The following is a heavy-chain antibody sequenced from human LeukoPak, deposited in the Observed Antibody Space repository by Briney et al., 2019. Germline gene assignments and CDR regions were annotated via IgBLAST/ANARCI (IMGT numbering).Heavy chain of an antibody. CDR2: INHSGST. CDR3: ARGRYFDY. J-gene: IGHJ4*02. V-gene: IGHV4-34*01. CDR1: GGSFSGYY. Sequence: SESLSLTCAVYGGSFSGYYWSWIRQPPGKGLEWIGEINHSGSTNYNPSLKSRVTISVDTSKNQFSLKLSSVTAADTAVYYCARGRYFDYWGQGTLVTVSS.